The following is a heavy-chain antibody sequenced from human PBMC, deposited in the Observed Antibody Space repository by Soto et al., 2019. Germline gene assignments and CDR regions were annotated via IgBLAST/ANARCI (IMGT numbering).Heavy chain of an antibody. J-gene: IGHJ4*02. V-gene: IGHV3-30*15. CDR3: TIVRVADSALDH. D-gene: IGHD3-10*02. Sequence: GGSLRLSCVGSGFIFSNSAMHWVRQTPGKGLEWVAFMSYDGSDTFYADSVKGRFTISRDNSKNTLFLHMSSLRAEDTAMYYCTIVRVADSALDHWGQGTLVTVSS. CDR2: MSYDGSDT. CDR1: GFIFSNSA.